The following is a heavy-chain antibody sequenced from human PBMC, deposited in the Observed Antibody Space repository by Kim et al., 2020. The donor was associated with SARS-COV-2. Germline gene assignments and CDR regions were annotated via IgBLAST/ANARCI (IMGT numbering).Heavy chain of an antibody. J-gene: IGHJ4*02. V-gene: IGHV3-74*01. Sequence: GGSLRLSCAXSGFTFSDFNMHWVRQAPGKGLIWVSRINDDGSDTRYADFAKGRFTISRDNAKNTLNLQMHSLRAEDTAVYYCARDLDYILFDYWGQGALVTVSS. CDR2: INDDGSDT. D-gene: IGHD4-4*01. CDR1: GFTFSDFN. CDR3: ARDLDYILFDY.